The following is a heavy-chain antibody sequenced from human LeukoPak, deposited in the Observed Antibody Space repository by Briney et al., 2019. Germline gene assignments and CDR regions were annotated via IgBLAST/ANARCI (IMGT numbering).Heavy chain of an antibody. V-gene: IGHV4-61*01. CDR2: IYDSGST. Sequence: SETLSLTCTVSGGSIRSSYYYWGWIRQPPGKGLEWIGYIYDSGSTNYNPSLKSRVTISVDTSKNQFSLKLSSVTAADTAVYYCARDRSSGFDYWGQGTLVTVSS. CDR3: ARDRSSGFDY. CDR1: GGSIRSSYYY. J-gene: IGHJ4*02. D-gene: IGHD6-19*01.